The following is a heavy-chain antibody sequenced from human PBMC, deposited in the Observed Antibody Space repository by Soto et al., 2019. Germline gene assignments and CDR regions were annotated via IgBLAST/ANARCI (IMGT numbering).Heavy chain of an antibody. CDR3: ARWPDGYYYYGMDV. V-gene: IGHV1-8*01. CDR1: GYTFTSYD. CDR2: MNPNSGNT. Sequence: QVQLVQSGAEVKKPGASVKVSCKASGYTFTSYDINWVRQATGQGLEWMGWMNPNSGNTGYAQKFXGXVXXTRNTSISTAYMELSSLRSEDTAVYYCARWPDGYYYYGMDVWGQGPTVTVSS. J-gene: IGHJ6*02.